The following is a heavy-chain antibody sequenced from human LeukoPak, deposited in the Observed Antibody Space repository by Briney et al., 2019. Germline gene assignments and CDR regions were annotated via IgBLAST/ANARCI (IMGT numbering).Heavy chain of an antibody. D-gene: IGHD1-26*01. V-gene: IGHV4-39*01. Sequence: SETLSLTCTVSGDSIGSSNYFWDWIRQPPGKGLEWIGSIYYGGSSYYNPSLKSRVTISVDTSKNQFSLKLSSVTAADTAVYYCARHRSGTYYGFDYWGQGTLVTVSS. CDR2: IYYGGSS. CDR1: GDSIGSSNYF. J-gene: IGHJ4*02. CDR3: ARHRSGTYYGFDY.